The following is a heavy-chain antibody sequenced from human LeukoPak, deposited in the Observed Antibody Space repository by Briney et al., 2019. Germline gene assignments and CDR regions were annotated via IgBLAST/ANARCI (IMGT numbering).Heavy chain of an antibody. V-gene: IGHV5-51*01. CDR3: PTLGYAYVVQSYYFEH. D-gene: IGHD3-10*01. Sequence: GESLKVSCQGSGYSFTNYWIGWVRQMPGKGLEWMTLIYPGDSDRRYSPSFQGHVTISADNSITTGYLQWNSLKTSDTAMYYCPTLGYAYVVQSYYFEHWGQGSRVTVSS. CDR2: IYPGDSDR. J-gene: IGHJ4*01. CDR1: GYSFTNYW.